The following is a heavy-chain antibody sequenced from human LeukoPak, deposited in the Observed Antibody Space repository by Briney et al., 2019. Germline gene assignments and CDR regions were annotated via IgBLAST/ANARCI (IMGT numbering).Heavy chain of an antibody. J-gene: IGHJ6*03. CDR2: INWNGGST. V-gene: IGHV3-20*04. Sequence: GGSLRLSCAASGFRFDDYDMNWVRRVPGKGLEWVSGINWNGGSTEYADSVKGRFTISRDNAKNSLYLQMNSLRAEDTAVYYCAKISGRYYYYMDVWGKGTTVTVSS. CDR1: GFRFDDYD. D-gene: IGHD3-10*01. CDR3: AKISGRYYYYMDV.